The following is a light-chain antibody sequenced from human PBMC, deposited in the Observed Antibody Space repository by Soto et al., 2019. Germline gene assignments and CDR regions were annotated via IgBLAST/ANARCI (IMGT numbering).Light chain of an antibody. J-gene: IGKJ4*01. CDR2: AAS. CDR3: QQLNSYPLT. CDR1: QDISNY. V-gene: IGKV1-9*01. Sequence: DVQMTQSPSSLSASIGDIVTVTCRASQDISNYLVWYQQKPGKAPKPLIYAASTLQSGVPSRFSGSGSGTDFTLTISSLQPEDFATYYCQQLNSYPLTFGGGTKVDIK.